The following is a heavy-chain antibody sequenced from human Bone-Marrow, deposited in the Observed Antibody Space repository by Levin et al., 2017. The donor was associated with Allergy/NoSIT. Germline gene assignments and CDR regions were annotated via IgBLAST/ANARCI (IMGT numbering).Heavy chain of an antibody. D-gene: IGHD4-17*01. Sequence: SETLSLTCAVSGYSISTGYYWGWIRQPPGKGLEWIGSIYHTGNTYYNPSLKSRVTISVDTSKDQFSLKLTSVTAADTAVYYCAREDGDYWYYFDYWGQGTLVTVSS. CDR1: GYSISTGYY. J-gene: IGHJ4*02. CDR2: IYHTGNT. V-gene: IGHV4-38-2*02. CDR3: AREDGDYWYYFDY.